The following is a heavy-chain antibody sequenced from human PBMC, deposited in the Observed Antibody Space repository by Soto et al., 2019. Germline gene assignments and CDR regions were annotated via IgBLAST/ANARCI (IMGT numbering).Heavy chain of an antibody. Sequence: GGSLRLSCAASGFTFSSYWMSWVRQAPGKGLEWVANIKQDGSEKYYVDSVKGRFTISRDNAKNSLYLQMNSLRAEDTAVYYCAREALPSKYYDFWSGFNYYYMDVWGKGTTVTVSS. CDR3: AREALPSKYYDFWSGFNYYYMDV. CDR1: GFTFSSYW. J-gene: IGHJ6*03. V-gene: IGHV3-7*01. D-gene: IGHD3-3*01. CDR2: IKQDGSEK.